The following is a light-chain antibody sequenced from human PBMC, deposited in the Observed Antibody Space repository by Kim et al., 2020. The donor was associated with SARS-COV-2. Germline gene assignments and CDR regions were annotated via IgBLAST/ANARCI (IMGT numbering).Light chain of an antibody. J-gene: IGKJ2*02. CDR2: DAS. V-gene: IGKV3-11*01. CDR1: QSVSSY. Sequence: ATLSLSPGERATLSCRASQSVSSYLAWYQQKPGQAPRLLIYDASNRATGIPARFSGSGSGTDFTLTISSLEPEDFAVYYCQQLGGTFGQGTKLEI. CDR3: QQLGGT.